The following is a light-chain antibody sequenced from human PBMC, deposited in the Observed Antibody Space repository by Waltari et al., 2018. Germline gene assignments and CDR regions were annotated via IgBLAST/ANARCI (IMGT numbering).Light chain of an antibody. CDR3: QSYDRSLSGWV. V-gene: IGLV1-40*01. CDR1: SSNIGAGYD. J-gene: IGLJ3*02. CDR2: GNS. Sequence: QSVLTQTPSVSGALGQRVTISCTGSSSNIGAGYDVQWYQQLPGTAPKLLIYGNSNRPSGVPDRLSGSKSGSSASLAITGLQAEDEADYYCQSYDRSLSGWVFGGGTKLTVL.